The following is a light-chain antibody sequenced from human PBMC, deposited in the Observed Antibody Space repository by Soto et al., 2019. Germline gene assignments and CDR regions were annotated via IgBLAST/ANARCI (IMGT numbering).Light chain of an antibody. J-gene: IGKJ2*01. CDR3: QQYGGSPPYT. Sequence: EIVLTQSPATLSLSPGERATLSCRASQSVSSNYLAWYQQKPGQTPRLLIYGASSRATGIPDRFSGSGSGTDFTLTISRLELEDFAVYYCQQYGGSPPYTFGQGSKLE. CDR2: GAS. V-gene: IGKV3-20*01. CDR1: QSVSSNY.